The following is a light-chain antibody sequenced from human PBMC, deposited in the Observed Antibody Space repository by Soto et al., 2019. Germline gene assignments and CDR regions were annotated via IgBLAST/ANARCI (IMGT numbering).Light chain of an antibody. V-gene: IGKV1-39*01. Sequence: DIQMTQSPSSLSASVGDRVTITCRASQSISTYLNWYQQKPGKAPRLLIYAASSLQGGVPSRFSGSGSGTDFTLTISSLQPEDFTTYYCQQSYSIPITFGQGTRL. J-gene: IGKJ5*01. CDR2: AAS. CDR1: QSISTY. CDR3: QQSYSIPIT.